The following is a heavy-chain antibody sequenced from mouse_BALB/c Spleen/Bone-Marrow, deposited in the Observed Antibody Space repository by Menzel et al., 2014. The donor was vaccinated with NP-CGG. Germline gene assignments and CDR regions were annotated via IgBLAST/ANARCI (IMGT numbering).Heavy chain of an antibody. CDR1: GFTFSSYA. CDR2: ISSGGST. J-gene: IGHJ2*01. V-gene: IGHV5-6-5*01. CDR3: ARRGFRGLDY. Sequence: EVMLVESGGGLVKPGGSLKLSCAASGFTFSSYAMSWVRQTPEKRLEWVASISSGGSTYYPDSVKGRFTISRDNARNILYLQMSSLRSEDTAMYYCARRGFRGLDYWGQGTTLTVSS.